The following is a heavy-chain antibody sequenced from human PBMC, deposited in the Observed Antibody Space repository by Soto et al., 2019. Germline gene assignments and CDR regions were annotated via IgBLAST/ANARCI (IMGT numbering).Heavy chain of an antibody. CDR3: ARGGSIFGVHGNWFDP. CDR2: IYYSGST. V-gene: IGHV4-59*01. Sequence: SETLSLTCTVSGGSISSYYWSWIRQPPGKGLEWIGYIYYSGSTNYNPSLKSRVTISVDTSKNQLSLKLSSVTAADTAVYYCARGGSIFGVHGNWFDPWGQGTLVTVSS. CDR1: GGSISSYY. D-gene: IGHD3-3*01. J-gene: IGHJ5*02.